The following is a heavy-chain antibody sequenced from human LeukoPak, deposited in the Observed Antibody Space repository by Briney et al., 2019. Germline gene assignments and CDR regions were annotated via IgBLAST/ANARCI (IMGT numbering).Heavy chain of an antibody. CDR2: ISSSIHYI. D-gene: IGHD1-26*01. J-gene: IGHJ6*03. CDR3: ARDPYSGSSGNYYYYFMDV. Sequence: NPGRSLRLSCAAAGFTVSSYSLNWVRQAPGMGLEWVSSISSSIHYIYYAESVKGRFTISRDNAKNSLYLQMNSVRAEDTAVYYCARDPYSGSSGNYYYYFMDVWGKGTTVTISS. V-gene: IGHV3-21*01. CDR1: GFTVSSYS.